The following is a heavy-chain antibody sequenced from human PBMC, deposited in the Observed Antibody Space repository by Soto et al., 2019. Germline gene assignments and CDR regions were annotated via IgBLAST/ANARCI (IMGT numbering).Heavy chain of an antibody. D-gene: IGHD5-12*01. Sequence: SETLSLTCTVYGWSINTYYWSWIRQPPGKGLEWIGYIYYRANPNYNPSLKSRVTISQDTSKNQFSLKLSSVTAADTAVYYCARHYGDGYDYVDYWGQGTLVTVSS. CDR2: IYYRANP. V-gene: IGHV4-59*08. J-gene: IGHJ4*02. CDR1: GWSINTYY. CDR3: ARHYGDGYDYVDY.